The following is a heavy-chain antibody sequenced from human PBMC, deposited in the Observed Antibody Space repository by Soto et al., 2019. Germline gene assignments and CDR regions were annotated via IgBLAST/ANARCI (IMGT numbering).Heavy chain of an antibody. D-gene: IGHD6-13*01. J-gene: IGHJ4*02. Sequence: EVQLLDSGGGLVQPGGSLRLSCAASGFTFSNYAMTWVRQGPGKGLEWVSGIGGSGGRSYYADSVKGRFTISRDNSKSTLYLQMNSLRAEDTAVYYCAKAYFVSSSEQPYYFDYWGQGTLVTVSS. CDR1: GFTFSNYA. V-gene: IGHV3-23*01. CDR3: AKAYFVSSSEQPYYFDY. CDR2: IGGSGGRS.